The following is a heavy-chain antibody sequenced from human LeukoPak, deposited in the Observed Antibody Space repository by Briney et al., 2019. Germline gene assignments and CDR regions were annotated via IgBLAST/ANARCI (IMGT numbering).Heavy chain of an antibody. CDR3: AKNVVVKRYIDY. V-gene: IGHV3-23*01. D-gene: IGHD2-15*01. CDR2: ISGSGRTT. CDR1: GFTFSSHA. J-gene: IGHJ4*02. Sequence: GGSLRFSCAASGFTFSSHAMSWVRQTPGKGLQWVSVISGSGRTTEYADSVKGRFTISRDNSKNTLSLQMNSLRVEDTAIYYCAKNVVVKRYIDYWGQGTLVTVSS.